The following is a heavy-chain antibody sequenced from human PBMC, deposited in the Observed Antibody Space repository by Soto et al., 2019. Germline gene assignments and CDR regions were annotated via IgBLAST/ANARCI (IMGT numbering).Heavy chain of an antibody. CDR2: INHSGST. CDR1: GWSFSGYY. J-gene: IGHJ5*02. V-gene: IGHV4-34*01. CDR3: ARAYYYGSGSYRRGRSWFDP. D-gene: IGHD3-10*01. Sequence: SETLSLTCAVYGWSFSGYYWSWIRQPPGKGLEWIGEINHSGSTNYNPSLKSRVTISVDTSKNQFSLKLSSVTAADTAVYYCARAYYYGSGSYRRGRSWFDPWGQGTLVTVSS.